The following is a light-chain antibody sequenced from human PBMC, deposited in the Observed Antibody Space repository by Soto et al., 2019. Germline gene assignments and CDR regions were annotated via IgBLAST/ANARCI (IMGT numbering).Light chain of an antibody. Sequence: EIVLTQSPGTLSLSPGERVSLSCRASQTINRSFLAWYQQKLGQAPRLLIYGASSRATGVPDRFSGSGSGPDFTLAISRLETGDFAVYYCQQYGNSPRTFGQGTKVEIK. CDR2: GAS. CDR3: QQYGNSPRT. CDR1: QTINRSF. J-gene: IGKJ1*01. V-gene: IGKV3-20*01.